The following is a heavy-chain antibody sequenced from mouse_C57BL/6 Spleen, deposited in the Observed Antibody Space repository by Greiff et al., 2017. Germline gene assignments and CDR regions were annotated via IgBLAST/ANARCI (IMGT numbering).Heavy chain of an antibody. D-gene: IGHD2-3*01. CDR3: ARRVYDGYFWYFDV. CDR1: GYSFTRYY. V-gene: IGHV1-66*01. CDR2: IYPGSGNT. Sequence: QVQLQQSGPELVKPGASVKISCKASGYSFTRYYLHWVKQRPGQGLEWIGWIYPGSGNTKYNEKFKGKATLTADTSSSTAYMQLSSLTSEDSAVYYCARRVYDGYFWYFDVWGTGTTVTVSS. J-gene: IGHJ1*03.